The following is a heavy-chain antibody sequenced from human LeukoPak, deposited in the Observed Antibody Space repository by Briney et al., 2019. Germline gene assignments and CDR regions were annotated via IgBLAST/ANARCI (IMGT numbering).Heavy chain of an antibody. CDR1: GYTLTELS. J-gene: IGHJ6*02. Sequence: GPSVKVSFKVSGYTLTELSMHWVRQAPGKGLEWMGGFDPEDGETIYAQKFQGRVTMTEDTSTDTAYMELSSLRSEDTAVYYCATDGPSSGTPDYYYYGMDVWGQGTTVTVSS. V-gene: IGHV1-24*01. D-gene: IGHD6-19*01. CDR2: FDPEDGET. CDR3: ATDGPSSGTPDYYYYGMDV.